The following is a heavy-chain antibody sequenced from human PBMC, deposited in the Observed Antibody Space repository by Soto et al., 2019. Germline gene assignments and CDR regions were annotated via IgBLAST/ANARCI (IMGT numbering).Heavy chain of an antibody. J-gene: IGHJ6*01. V-gene: IGHV4-30-4*01. CDR3: DRDRAPQNYYVMDV. Sequence: QVQLQESGPGLVKPSQTLSLTCTVSVGSISSGDYYWSWIRQPPGKGLEWIGYIYYSGSTYYNPSLKSRVTISVDTSKNQFSLKLSSVTDAETDVYYCDRDRAPQNYYVMDVWGQGTTVTVSS. CDR2: IYYSGST. CDR1: VGSISSGDYY.